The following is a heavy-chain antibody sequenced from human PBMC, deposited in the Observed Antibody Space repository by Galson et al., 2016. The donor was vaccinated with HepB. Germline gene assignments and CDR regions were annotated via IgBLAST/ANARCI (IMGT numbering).Heavy chain of an antibody. V-gene: IGHV4-4*09. CDR1: GAPISSAL. CDR3: ARVPYSRYLNGPGFFVP. D-gene: IGHD4-11*01. Sequence: SETLSLTCTVSGAPISSALWSWIRQSPDKGLEWLGAIYASGSTNYNPSLKSRVTLSADASKNIFSLNLRSATTADTAVYFCARVPYSRYLNGPGFFVPWGQGARVTVSS. CDR2: IYASGST. J-gene: IGHJ5*02.